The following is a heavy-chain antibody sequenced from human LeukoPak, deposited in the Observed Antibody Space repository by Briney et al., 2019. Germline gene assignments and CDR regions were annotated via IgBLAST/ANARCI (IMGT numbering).Heavy chain of an antibody. V-gene: IGHV3-74*01. Sequence: GGALRLSCAASGFTFNSYGMHWVRQAPAKELVWVSRINSDGSTTIYAASVKDRFTISRDNAKNTLYLQMNSLRAEDTAVYYCARDMVRSSWYGVASDYWGQGTLVTVPS. CDR3: ARDMVRSSWYGVASDY. J-gene: IGHJ4*02. CDR1: GFTFNSYG. D-gene: IGHD6-13*01. CDR2: INSDGSTT.